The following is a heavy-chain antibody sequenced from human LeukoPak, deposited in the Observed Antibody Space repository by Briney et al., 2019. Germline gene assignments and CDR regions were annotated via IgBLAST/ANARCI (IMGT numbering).Heavy chain of an antibody. Sequence: GGSLRLSCAASGFTFSSNWMSWVRQAPGKGLEWVANIRQDGSDRYYMDSVKGRFTISRDNAKNSLSLQMNSLRIEDTAVYYCARDRDCGDGGCYPHFDYWGQGVRVTVSS. CDR2: IRQDGSDR. J-gene: IGHJ4*02. CDR1: GFTFSSNW. D-gene: IGHD2-15*01. V-gene: IGHV3-7*01. CDR3: ARDRDCGDGGCYPHFDY.